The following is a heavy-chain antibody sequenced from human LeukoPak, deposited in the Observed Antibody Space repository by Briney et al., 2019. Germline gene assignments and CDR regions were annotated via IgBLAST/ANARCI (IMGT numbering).Heavy chain of an antibody. Sequence: PSETLSLTCAVYGGSFSGYYWSWIRQPPGKGLEWIGEINHSGSTNYNPSLKSRVTISVDTSKNQFSLKLSSVTAAGTAVYYCARARRGITMVRGADYWGQGTLVTVSS. CDR2: INHSGST. CDR3: ARARRGITMVRGADY. D-gene: IGHD3-10*01. CDR1: GGSFSGYY. V-gene: IGHV4-34*01. J-gene: IGHJ4*02.